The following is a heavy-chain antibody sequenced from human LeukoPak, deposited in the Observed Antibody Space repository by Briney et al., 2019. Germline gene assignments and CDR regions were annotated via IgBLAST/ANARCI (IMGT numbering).Heavy chain of an antibody. D-gene: IGHD6-13*01. Sequence: GGSLRLSCAASGFTFSSYAMSWVRQAPGKGLGWVSAISGSGGSTYYADSVKGRFTISRDNSKNTLYLQMNSLRAEDTAVYYCAKESTPGYSSSWYDYWGQGTLVTVSS. CDR1: GFTFSSYA. J-gene: IGHJ4*02. V-gene: IGHV3-23*01. CDR3: AKESTPGYSSSWYDY. CDR2: ISGSGGST.